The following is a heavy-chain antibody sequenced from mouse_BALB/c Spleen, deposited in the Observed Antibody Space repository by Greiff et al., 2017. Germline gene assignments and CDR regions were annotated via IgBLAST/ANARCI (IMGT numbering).Heavy chain of an antibody. J-gene: IGHJ1*01. V-gene: IGHV3-2*02. D-gene: IGHD1-1*01. CDR2: ISYSGST. CDR1: GYSITSDYA. Sequence: VQLKESGPGLVKPSQSLSLTCTVTGYSITSDYAWNWIRQFPGNKLEWMGYISYSGSTSYNPSLKSRISITRDTSKNQFFLQLNSVTTEDTATYYCARWIGPYYGSSYRYFDVWGAGTTVTVSS. CDR3: ARWIGPYYGSSYRYFDV.